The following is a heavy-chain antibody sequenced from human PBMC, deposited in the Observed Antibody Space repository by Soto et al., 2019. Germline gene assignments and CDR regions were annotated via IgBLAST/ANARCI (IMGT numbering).Heavy chain of an antibody. D-gene: IGHD5-18*01. CDR2: IIPIFGTA. CDR3: ARVGYSYGYRLRGGFDI. Sequence: QVQLVQSGAEVKKPGSSVKVSCKASGGTFSSYATSWVRQAPGQGLEWMGGIIPIFGTANYAQKCQGRVTITADESTRTAYMELSSLRSEDTAVYYCARVGYSYGYRLRGGFDIWGQGTMVTVSS. J-gene: IGHJ3*02. V-gene: IGHV1-69*01. CDR1: GGTFSSYA.